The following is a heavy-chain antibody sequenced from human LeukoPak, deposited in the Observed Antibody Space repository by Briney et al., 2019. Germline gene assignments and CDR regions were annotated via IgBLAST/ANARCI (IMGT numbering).Heavy chain of an antibody. CDR2: IIPIFGTA. V-gene: IGHV1-69*13. J-gene: IGHJ5*02. D-gene: IGHD6-13*01. CDR3: ARRYSSSWHPAKNWFDP. Sequence: GASVKVSCKASGYTFTSYGISWVRQAPGQGLEWMGGIIPIFGTANYAQKFQGRVTITADESTSTAYMELSSLRSEDTAVYYCARRYSSSWHPAKNWFDPWGQGTLVTVSS. CDR1: GYTFTSYG.